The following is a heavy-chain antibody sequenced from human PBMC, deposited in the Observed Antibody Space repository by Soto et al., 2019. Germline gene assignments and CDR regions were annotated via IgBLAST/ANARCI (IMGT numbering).Heavy chain of an antibody. V-gene: IGHV3-66*01. Sequence: EVQLVESGGGLVQPGGSLRLSCAASGFTVSNNYMSWVRQAPGKGLEWVSVIYSGGSTYYADSMKGRFTISRDNSKNTLYLQMNSLRAEDTAVYYCANEANVDNRYYYGMDVWGQGTTVTVSS. CDR2: IYSGGST. J-gene: IGHJ6*02. D-gene: IGHD1-1*01. CDR3: ANEANVDNRYYYGMDV. CDR1: GFTVSNNY.